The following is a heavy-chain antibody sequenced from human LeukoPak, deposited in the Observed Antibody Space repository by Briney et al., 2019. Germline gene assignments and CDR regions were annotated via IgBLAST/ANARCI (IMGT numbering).Heavy chain of an antibody. D-gene: IGHD1-26*01. J-gene: IGHJ4*02. CDR3: ARDIVGAVDY. V-gene: IGHV4-61*02. CDR2: IYTSGST. CDR1: GGSISSGSYY. Sequence: SETLSLTCTVSGGSISSGSYYWSWIRQPAGKGLEWIGRIYTSGSTNYNPSLKSRVTISVDTSKNQFSLKLSSVTAADTAVYYCARDIVGAVDYWGQGTLVTVSS.